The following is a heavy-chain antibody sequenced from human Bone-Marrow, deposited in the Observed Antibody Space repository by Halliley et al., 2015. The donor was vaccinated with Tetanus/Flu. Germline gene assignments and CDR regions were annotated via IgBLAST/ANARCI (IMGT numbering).Heavy chain of an antibody. V-gene: IGHV3-7*03. Sequence: GLEWVANINEDGTDKFYVGSVKGRFTISRDNAKNSVFLQMNSLRADDTAVYYCARSVSAPGDHWGRGTLVTVSS. CDR3: ARSVSAPGDH. D-gene: IGHD6-19*01. J-gene: IGHJ4*02. CDR2: INEDGTDK.